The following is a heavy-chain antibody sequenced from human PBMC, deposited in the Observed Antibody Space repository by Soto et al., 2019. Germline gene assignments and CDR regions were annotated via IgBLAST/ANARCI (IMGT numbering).Heavy chain of an antibody. D-gene: IGHD6-6*01. CDR2: IYWDDDK. Sequence: QITLKESGPPLVKPTQTLTLTCTFSGFSLSTSGVGVGWIRQPPGKALEWLALIYWDDDKRSSPSLKSRLTITEDPSKNQVVLTMTNMAPVDTATYYCAHSSSSSGWYCYGMDVWGQGTTVTVSS. CDR3: AHSSSSSGWYCYGMDV. V-gene: IGHV2-5*02. CDR1: GFSLSTSGVG. J-gene: IGHJ6*02.